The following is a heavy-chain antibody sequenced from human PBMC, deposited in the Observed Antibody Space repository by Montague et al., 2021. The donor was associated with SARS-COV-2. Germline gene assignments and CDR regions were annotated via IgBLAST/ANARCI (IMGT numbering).Heavy chain of an antibody. Sequence: SETLSLTCAVHGTSFSGYYWNWIRQPPGKGLEWIGEINHGGSTKYSPSLKSRLTISADTSKNQFSLKLTSVAAADTAVYYCARLRDGVVPSPILGVGPYYSLLFMDGWGRGTTLTLPS. V-gene: IGHV4-34*01. CDR1: GTSFSGYY. CDR2: INHGGST. CDR3: ARLRDGVVPSPILGVGPYYSLLFMDG. D-gene: IGHD3-10*01. J-gene: IGHJ6*01.